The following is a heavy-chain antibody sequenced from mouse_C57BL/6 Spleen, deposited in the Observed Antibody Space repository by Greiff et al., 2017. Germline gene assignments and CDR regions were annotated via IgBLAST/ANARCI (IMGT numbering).Heavy chain of an antibody. Sequence: VQLQQSGAELVKPGASVKLSCTASGFNIKDYYMHWVKQRTEQGLEWIGRIGPEDGETKYAPKFQGKATITADTSSNTPYLQLSSLTSEDTAVYYCARDYDEGLYYFDYWGQGTTLTVSS. CDR3: ARDYDEGLYYFDY. CDR1: GFNIKDYY. CDR2: IGPEDGET. J-gene: IGHJ2*01. V-gene: IGHV14-2*01. D-gene: IGHD2-4*01.